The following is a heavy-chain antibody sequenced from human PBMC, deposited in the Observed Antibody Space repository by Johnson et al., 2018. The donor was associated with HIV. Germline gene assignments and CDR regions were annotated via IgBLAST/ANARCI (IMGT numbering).Heavy chain of an antibody. J-gene: IGHJ3*02. CDR1: GFTFSSYG. CDR3: AKGPNGQLDDAFHI. CDR2: IRYDGSNK. V-gene: IGHV3-30*02. Sequence: QMQLVESGGGVVQPGGSLRLSCAASGFTFSSYGMHWVRQAPGKGLEWVAFIRYDGSNKYYADSVKGRFTISRDNSKNTLYLQRNSLRAEDTAVYYCAKGPNGQLDDAFHIWGQGTMVTVSS. D-gene: IGHD6-6*01.